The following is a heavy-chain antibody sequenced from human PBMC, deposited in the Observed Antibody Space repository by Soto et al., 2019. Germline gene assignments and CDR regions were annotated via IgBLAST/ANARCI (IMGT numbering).Heavy chain of an antibody. D-gene: IGHD3-22*01. V-gene: IGHV4-39*01. J-gene: IGHJ5*02. CDR3: ARHWVEYYDSSGYYYGKGRLFDP. CDR1: GVSISSSSYY. Sequence: SGTLSLTCTVSGVSISSSSYYWGWIRPPPGKGLEWIGSIYYSGSTYYNPSLKSRVTISVDTSKNQFSLKLSSVTAADTAVYYCARHWVEYYDSSGYYYGKGRLFDPWGQGTLVTVSS. CDR2: IYYSGST.